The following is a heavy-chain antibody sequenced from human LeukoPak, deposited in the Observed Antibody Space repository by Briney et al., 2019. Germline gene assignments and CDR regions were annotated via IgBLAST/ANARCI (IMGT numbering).Heavy chain of an antibody. CDR2: IRYDGSYK. CDR1: GFTFSTYG. CDR3: AKDSGGTYFYYYYYMDV. Sequence: GGSLRLSCAASGFTFSTYGLHWVRQAPGKGLEWVAFIRYDGSYKYYADSVKGRFTISRDNSKNTLYLQINSLRAEDTAVYYCAKDSGGTYFYYYYYMDVWGKGTTVTVSS. V-gene: IGHV3-30*02. J-gene: IGHJ6*03. D-gene: IGHD1-26*01.